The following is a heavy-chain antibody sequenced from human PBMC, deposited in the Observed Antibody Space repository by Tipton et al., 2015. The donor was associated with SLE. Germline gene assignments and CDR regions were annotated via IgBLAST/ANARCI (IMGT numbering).Heavy chain of an antibody. D-gene: IGHD6-19*01. Sequence: TLSLTCTVSGGSISSSSYYWGWIRQSPGKGLEWIGSVYYSGRTYYNPSLKSRVTISVDTSKNQFSLKLSSVTAADTAVYYCARDHSSGWFGEGYLDYWRQGILVTVSS. J-gene: IGHJ4*02. CDR3: ARDHSSGWFGEGYLDY. V-gene: IGHV4-39*07. CDR1: GGSISSSSYY. CDR2: VYYSGRT.